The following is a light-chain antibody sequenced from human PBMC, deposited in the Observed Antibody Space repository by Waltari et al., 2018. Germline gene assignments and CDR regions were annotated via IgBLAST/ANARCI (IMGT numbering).Light chain of an antibody. J-gene: IGLJ2*01. CDR1: SSDVGRYNL. CDR3: CSYAGSNTPMV. Sequence: QSALTQPASVSGSPGQSITISCTGTSSDVGRYNLLSWYQQHPGKAPKLMIYEVSRRPSGVSNRFSGSKSGNTASLTISGLQAEDESDYYCCSYAGSNTPMVFGGGTKLTVL. V-gene: IGLV2-23*02. CDR2: EVS.